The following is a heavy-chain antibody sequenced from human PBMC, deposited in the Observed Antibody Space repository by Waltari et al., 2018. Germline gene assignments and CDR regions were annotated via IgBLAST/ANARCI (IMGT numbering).Heavy chain of an antibody. Sequence: EVQLVESGGGLVQPGGSLRLSCTASVFTFSSFYMTWVRQAPGKGLEWVANIKEDGSAKNYVDSVKGRFTISRDNAKNSLYLQINSLRAEDTAVYYCARTSCCLDSWGQGTLVTVSS. V-gene: IGHV3-7*01. CDR3: ARTSCCLDS. D-gene: IGHD2-21*01. CDR1: VFTFSSFY. CDR2: IKEDGSAK. J-gene: IGHJ4*02.